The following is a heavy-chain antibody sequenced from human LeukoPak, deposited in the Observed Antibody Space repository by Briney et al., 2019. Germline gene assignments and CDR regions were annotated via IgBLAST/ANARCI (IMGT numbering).Heavy chain of an antibody. CDR1: GTSITSGSYF. D-gene: IGHD6-19*01. Sequence: SETLSLTCTISGTSITSGSYFWSSIRQPAGNELEWLGLIYSSGRTNYNPSLKSRVTFSVDTSKNQFSLKLRSVTAADTAVYYCARGQWLLVDYFDYWGQGTLVTVSS. CDR3: ARGQWLLVDYFDY. V-gene: IGHV4-61*02. CDR2: IYSSGRT. J-gene: IGHJ4*02.